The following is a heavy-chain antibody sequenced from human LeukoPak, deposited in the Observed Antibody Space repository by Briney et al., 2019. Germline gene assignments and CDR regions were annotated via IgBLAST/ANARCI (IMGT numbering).Heavy chain of an antibody. CDR2: NYPGDSDT. Sequence: GESPKISCKGSGYSFTIYWIGWGRQMPGKGREWIGINYPGDSDTRSSPSFQGQVTISADKSFSTAYLQWSSLKASDTAIYYCARQSGYCGGGSIAIDYWGQGTLVTVS. V-gene: IGHV5-51*01. CDR3: ARQSGYCGGGSIAIDY. D-gene: IGHD2-15*01. CDR1: GYSFTIYW. J-gene: IGHJ4*02.